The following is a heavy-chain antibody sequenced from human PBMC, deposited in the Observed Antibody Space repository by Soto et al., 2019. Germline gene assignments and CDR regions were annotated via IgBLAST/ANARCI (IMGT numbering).Heavy chain of an antibody. Sequence: QVQLVQSGAEVKKPGASVKVSCKASGYTFISYGISWVRQAPGQGLEWMGWISTFNGTTNYAQTVQGRVTMTTDTSTTTAYMELRSLKSDDTAVYYCARDRVPKSSGYFPFDYWGQGTLVTVSS. CDR2: ISTFNGTT. V-gene: IGHV1-18*01. D-gene: IGHD3-22*01. CDR3: ARDRVPKSSGYFPFDY. CDR1: GYTFISYG. J-gene: IGHJ4*02.